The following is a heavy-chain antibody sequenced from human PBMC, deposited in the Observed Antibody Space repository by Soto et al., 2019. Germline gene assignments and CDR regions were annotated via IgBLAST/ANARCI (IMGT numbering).Heavy chain of an antibody. J-gene: IGHJ3*02. CDR3: AREGLTSEVAITYGREAFDI. CDR2: IYYSGST. D-gene: IGHD4-17*01. CDR1: GGSISSGGYY. Sequence: TLSLTCTVSGGSISSGGYYWSWIRQHPGKGLEWIGYIYYSGSTYYNPSLKSRVTISVDTSKNQFSLKLSSVTAADTAVYYCAREGLTSEVAITYGREAFDIWGQGTMVTVSS. V-gene: IGHV4-31*03.